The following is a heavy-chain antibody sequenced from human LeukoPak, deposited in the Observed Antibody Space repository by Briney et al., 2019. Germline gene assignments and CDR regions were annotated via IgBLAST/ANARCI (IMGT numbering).Heavy chain of an antibody. V-gene: IGHV4-59*01. CDR3: AITTRDDFGAYFFDH. J-gene: IGHJ4*02. CDR2: IYHGGSA. D-gene: IGHD4-17*01. CDR1: GGSISTYY. Sequence: PSETLSLTCAVSGGSISTYYWSWIRQPPGKGLESIGYIYHGGSAMYSPSLRSRVTISVDRPNNHFSLKLTSVTAADTAVYLCAITTRDDFGAYFFDHWRQATLVTVSS.